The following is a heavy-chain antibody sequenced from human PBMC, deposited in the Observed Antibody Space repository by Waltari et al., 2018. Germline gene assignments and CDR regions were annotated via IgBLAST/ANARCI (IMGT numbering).Heavy chain of an antibody. CDR2: IYYSGST. Sequence: QLQLQESGPGLVTPSETLSLTCTVSGGPIRSSSYYWGWIRHPPGKGAEWIGSIYYSGSTYYNPSLKSRVTISVDTSKNQFSLKLSSVTAADTAVYYCASRPYYDYVWGSYRYRGDAFDIWGQGTMVTVSS. V-gene: IGHV4-39*01. CDR3: ASRPYYDYVWGSYRYRGDAFDI. J-gene: IGHJ3*02. CDR1: GGPIRSSSYY. D-gene: IGHD3-16*02.